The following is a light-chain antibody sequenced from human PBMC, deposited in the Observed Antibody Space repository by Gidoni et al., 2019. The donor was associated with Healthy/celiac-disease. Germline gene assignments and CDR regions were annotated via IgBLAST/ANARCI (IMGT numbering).Light chain of an antibody. CDR2: GKN. Sequence: SSELTQDPAVSVALGQTVRSTCQGDSRRSYYASWYQQKPGQAPVIVIYGKNNRPSGIPDRFSGSSSGNTASLTITGAQAEDEADYYCNSRDSSGNPSFGGGTKLTV. CDR3: NSRDSSGNPS. J-gene: IGLJ3*02. V-gene: IGLV3-19*01. CDR1: SRRSYY.